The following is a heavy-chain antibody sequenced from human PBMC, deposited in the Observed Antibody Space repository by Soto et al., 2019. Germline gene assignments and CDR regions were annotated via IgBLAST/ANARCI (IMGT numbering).Heavy chain of an antibody. Sequence: ASVKVSCKASGYTFTSYGISWVRQAPGQGLEWMGWISAYNGNTNYAQKLQGRVTMTTDTSTSTAYMELRSLRSDDTAVYYCARPLMAATGKDYYYYYMDVWGKGTTVTVSS. V-gene: IGHV1-18*01. CDR3: ARPLMAATGKDYYYYYMDV. CDR1: GYTFTSYG. J-gene: IGHJ6*03. CDR2: ISAYNGNT. D-gene: IGHD6-25*01.